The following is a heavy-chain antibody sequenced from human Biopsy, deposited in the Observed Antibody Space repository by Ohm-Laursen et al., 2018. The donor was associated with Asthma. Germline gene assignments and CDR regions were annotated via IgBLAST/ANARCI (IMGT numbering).Heavy chain of an antibody. Sequence: SQTLSFTCTVSGVSIRSNYWTWIRQRPGKGLEGIGNIHYIDSTYSNPSLKRRVTISENTSKKQISLRLSYAIAADTAVYYCAGFCSGGNCPDYWGQGTLVTVSS. J-gene: IGHJ4*02. CDR1: GVSIRSNY. CDR2: IHYIDST. V-gene: IGHV4-59*01. D-gene: IGHD2-15*01. CDR3: AGFCSGGNCPDY.